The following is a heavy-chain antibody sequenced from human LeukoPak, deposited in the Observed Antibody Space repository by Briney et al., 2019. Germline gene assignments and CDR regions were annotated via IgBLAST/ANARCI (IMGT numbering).Heavy chain of an antibody. CDR2: ISSSGSTI. CDR3: ARDVGIPNDDAFDI. V-gene: IGHV3-11*01. CDR1: GFTFSDYY. J-gene: IGHJ3*02. Sequence: GGSLRLSCAASGFTFSDYYMSWIRQAPGKGLEWVSYISSSGSTIYYADSVKGRFTISRDNSKNTLYLQMNSLRAEDTAVYYCARDVGIPNDDAFDIWGQGTMVTVSP. D-gene: IGHD5-18*01.